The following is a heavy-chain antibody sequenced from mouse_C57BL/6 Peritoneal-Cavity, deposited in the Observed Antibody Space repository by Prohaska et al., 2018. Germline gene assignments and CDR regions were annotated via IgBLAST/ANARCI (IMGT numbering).Heavy chain of an antibody. J-gene: IGHJ2*01. V-gene: IGHV1-53*01. CDR2: INPSNGGT. CDR1: GYTFTSYW. CDR3: ASGDYTSSYDD. Sequence: QVQLQQPGTELVKPGASVKLSCKASGYTFTSYWMQWVKQRPGQGLEWIGNINPSNGGTNYNEKFKSNATLTGDKSSSSAYSQLSRRTSEDSAVYYSASGDYTSSYDDWGQGTTLTVCS. D-gene: IGHD1-1*01.